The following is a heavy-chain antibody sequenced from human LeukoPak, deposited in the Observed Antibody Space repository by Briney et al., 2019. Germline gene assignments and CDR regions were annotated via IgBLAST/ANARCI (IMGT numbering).Heavy chain of an antibody. CDR2: INRDGRT. CDR3: ARLVPEKFFEWDPEGYFDY. Sequence: SETLSLTCAVSAEPFSGYYWTWIRQSPGKGLEWIGQINRDGRTKYKPSLKSRVTLSIDTSKNHFSLNLTLVTAADTAVYYCARLVPEKFFEWDPEGYFDYWGQGTLVTVSS. V-gene: IGHV4-34*01. CDR1: AEPFSGYY. D-gene: IGHD3-3*01. J-gene: IGHJ4*02.